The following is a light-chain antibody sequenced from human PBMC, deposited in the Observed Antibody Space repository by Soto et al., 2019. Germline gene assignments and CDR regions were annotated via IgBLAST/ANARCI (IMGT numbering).Light chain of an antibody. CDR3: QHYNTYTWT. CDR2: SAS. J-gene: IGKJ1*01. Sequence: IQMTQSPSSLSASVGDRVAITCRTSQNINRYLNWYQQKAGKAPKLLIYSASSLQSGVPSRFSGSGSGTDFTLTISSLQPDDSATYYCQHYNTYTWTFGLGTKVDI. CDR1: QNINRY. V-gene: IGKV1-39*01.